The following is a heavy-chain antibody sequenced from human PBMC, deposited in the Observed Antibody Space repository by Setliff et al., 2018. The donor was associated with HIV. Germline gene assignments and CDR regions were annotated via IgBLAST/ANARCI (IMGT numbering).Heavy chain of an antibody. Sequence: SETLSLTCTVSGGSITSGGYYWGWIRQPPGQGLEWIGSIYYSGDTFYNTSLKTRITISVDTSKNHLSLKVSSLTAADTAVYYCARAPYYDYRGLAVYYFDYWGQGILVTVSS. CDR1: GGSITSGGYY. CDR2: IYYSGDT. J-gene: IGHJ4*02. CDR3: ARAPYYDYRGLAVYYFDY. D-gene: IGHD3-22*01. V-gene: IGHV4-39*07.